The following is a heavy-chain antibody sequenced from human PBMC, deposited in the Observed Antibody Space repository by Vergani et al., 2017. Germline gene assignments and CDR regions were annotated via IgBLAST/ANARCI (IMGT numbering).Heavy chain of an antibody. CDR1: GFTFSSYA. CDR2: MSGSGGST. V-gene: IGHV3-23*01. J-gene: IGHJ6*03. D-gene: IGHD6-13*01. CDR3: AKDRICIAAAGTAYYYYMDV. Sequence: EVQLLESGGGLVQPGGSLRLSCAASGFTFSSYAMSWVRQAPGKGLEWVSAMSGSGGSTYYADSVKGRFTISRGNSKNTLYLQMNSLSAEDTAVYYCAKDRICIAAAGTAYYYYMDVWGKGTTVTVSS.